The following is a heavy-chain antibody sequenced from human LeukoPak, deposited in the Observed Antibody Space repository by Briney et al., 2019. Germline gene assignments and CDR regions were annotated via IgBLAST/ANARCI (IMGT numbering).Heavy chain of an antibody. Sequence: PSETLSLTCTVSGVSISSYYWSWIRQPAGKGLEWIGRIYTSGSTNYNPYLKSRVTMSVDTSKNQFSLKLSSVTAADTAVYYCARDGYYYDSSGYYYGDYFDYWGQGTLVTVSS. V-gene: IGHV4-4*07. CDR3: ARDGYYYDSSGYYYGDYFDY. D-gene: IGHD3-22*01. CDR1: GVSISSYY. CDR2: IYTSGST. J-gene: IGHJ4*02.